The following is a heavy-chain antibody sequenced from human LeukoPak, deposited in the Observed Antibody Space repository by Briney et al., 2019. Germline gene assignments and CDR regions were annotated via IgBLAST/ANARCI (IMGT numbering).Heavy chain of an antibody. CDR3: AKDAGYSGYYYYYGMDV. CDR1: GFTFDDYA. V-gene: IGHV3-9*01. Sequence: GGSLRLSCAASGFTFDDYAMLWVRQAPGKGLEWVSGISWNSGSIGYADSVKGRFTISRDNAKNSLYLQMNSLRAEDTALYYCAKDAGYSGYYYYYGMDVWGQGTTVTVSS. CDR2: ISWNSGSI. J-gene: IGHJ6*02. D-gene: IGHD5-12*01.